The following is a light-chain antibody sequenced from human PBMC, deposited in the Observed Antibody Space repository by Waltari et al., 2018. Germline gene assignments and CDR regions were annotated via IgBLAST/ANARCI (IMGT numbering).Light chain of an antibody. Sequence: IQMTQSPSSLSASVGARVSITCRASQSISYYVNWYQQKPGKAPKLLIHAASSLQSGVPSRFSGSGSGTDFTLTISSLQPEDSATYYCQQGYSAPRTFGQGTKVEI. CDR2: AAS. CDR3: QQGYSAPRT. J-gene: IGKJ1*01. V-gene: IGKV1-39*01. CDR1: QSISYY.